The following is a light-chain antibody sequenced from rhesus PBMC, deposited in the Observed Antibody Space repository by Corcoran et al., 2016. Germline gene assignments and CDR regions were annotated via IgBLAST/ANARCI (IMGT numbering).Light chain of an antibody. V-gene: IGKV1-22*01. CDR3: QQYSSRPYS. Sequence: DIQMTQSPSSLSASVGDTVTITCRASQGISSLLAWYQQKPGTALKLRINKACSFQSGVPPRFSGSGSGTDVTLTISSLQSEDFATYYCQQYSSRPYSFGQGAKVEIK. CDR2: KAC. J-gene: IGKJ2*01. CDR1: QGISSL.